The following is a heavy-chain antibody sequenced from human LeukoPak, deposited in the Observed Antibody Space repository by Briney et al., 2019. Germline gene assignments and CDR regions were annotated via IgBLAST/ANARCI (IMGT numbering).Heavy chain of an antibody. Sequence: PGGSLRLSCEASGFTFSDPYMSWIRQAPGKGLECLSYIGGSGTDINYADSVKGRFTISRDNAKNSLYLQMNSLRAEDTAVYYCARDLSGYYDSSGYYYVVYPHYWGQGTLVTVSS. V-gene: IGHV3-11*04. CDR3: ARDLSGYYDSSGYYYVVYPHY. J-gene: IGHJ4*02. D-gene: IGHD3-22*01. CDR2: IGGSGTDI. CDR1: GFTFSDPY.